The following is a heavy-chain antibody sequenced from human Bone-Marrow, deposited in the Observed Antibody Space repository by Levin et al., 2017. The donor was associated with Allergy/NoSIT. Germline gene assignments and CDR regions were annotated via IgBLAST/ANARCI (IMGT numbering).Heavy chain of an antibody. Sequence: SETLSLTCSVSGDSISNNYWNWIRQSPGKGLEWIGHIDYSGSTIYNPSLKSRVTISVHTSSNQVSLNLNSVTAADTAVYYCARGVTNSPGEQIFESWYGWFDSWGQGTLVSVSS. J-gene: IGHJ5*01. CDR3: ARGVTNSPGEQIFESWYGWFDS. CDR2: IDYSGST. D-gene: IGHD6-13*01. V-gene: IGHV4-59*01. CDR1: GDSISNNY.